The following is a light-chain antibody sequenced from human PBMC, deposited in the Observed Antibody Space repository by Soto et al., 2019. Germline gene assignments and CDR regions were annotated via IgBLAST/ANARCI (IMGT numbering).Light chain of an antibody. CDR1: GSDVGGYNY. Sequence: QSVLTQPPSASGSPGQSVTISCTGTGSDVGGYNYVSWYQHHPGKAPTLMIYEVSKRPSGVPDRFSGSKSGNTASLTVSGLQAEDEADYYCSSYAGSDNYVFGTGTKVTVL. V-gene: IGLV2-8*01. J-gene: IGLJ1*01. CDR2: EVS. CDR3: SSYAGSDNYV.